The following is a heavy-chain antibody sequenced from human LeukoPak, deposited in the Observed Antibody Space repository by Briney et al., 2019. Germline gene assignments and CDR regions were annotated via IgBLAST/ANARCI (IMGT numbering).Heavy chain of an antibody. CDR3: ARGGSSWIRRFDP. Sequence: SETLSFTCAVSGGSISSSNWWSWVRQPPGKGLEWIGEIYHSGSTNYNPSLKSRVTISVDKSKNQFSLKLSSVTAADTAVYYCARGGSSWIRRFDPWGQGTLVTVSS. CDR2: IYHSGST. V-gene: IGHV4-4*02. CDR1: GGSISSSNW. J-gene: IGHJ5*02. D-gene: IGHD6-13*01.